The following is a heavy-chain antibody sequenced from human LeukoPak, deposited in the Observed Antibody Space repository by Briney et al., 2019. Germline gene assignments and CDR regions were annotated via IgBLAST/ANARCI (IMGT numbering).Heavy chain of an antibody. CDR2: ISGSGGGT. V-gene: IGHV3-23*01. CDR3: TTFHDSSPLLDY. Sequence: PGGSLRLSCAASGFTFSTYALSWVRQAAGKGLEWVSLISGSGGGTYYADSVKGRFTISRDNSKNTLYLQMNSLRAEDTAVYYCTTFHDSSPLLDYWGQGTLVTVSS. D-gene: IGHD3-22*01. CDR1: GFTFSTYA. J-gene: IGHJ4*02.